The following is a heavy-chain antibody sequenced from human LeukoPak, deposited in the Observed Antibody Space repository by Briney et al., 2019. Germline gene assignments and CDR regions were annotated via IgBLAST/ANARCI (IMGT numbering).Heavy chain of an antibody. CDR1: GGSISSSSYY. Sequence: SETLSLTCTVSGGSISSSSYYWGWIRQPPGKGLVWIGSIYYSGSTYYNPSLKSRVTISVDTSKNQFSLKLSSVTAADTAVYYCARGSFAATRFFDYWGQGTLVTVSS. CDR3: ARGSFAATRFFDY. CDR2: IYYSGST. D-gene: IGHD2-15*01. J-gene: IGHJ4*02. V-gene: IGHV4-39*01.